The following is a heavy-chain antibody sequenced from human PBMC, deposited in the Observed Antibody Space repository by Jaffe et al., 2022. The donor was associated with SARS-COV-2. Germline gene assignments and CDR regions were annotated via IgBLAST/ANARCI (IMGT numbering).Heavy chain of an antibody. CDR1: GYNFAIYF. J-gene: IGHJ4*02. CDR3: ARDVGEMLVPAAEDY. CDR2: INPNSGGT. D-gene: IGHD2-2*01. Sequence: QAQLVQSGAEVMEPGASVKVSCKASGYNFAIYFIHWVRQAPGQGLEWMGRINPNSGGTNYAQKFQGRVTMTRDTSIKTAYMELRGLTSDDTAVYYCARDVGEMLVPAAEDYWGQGTLVTVSS. V-gene: IGHV1-2*06.